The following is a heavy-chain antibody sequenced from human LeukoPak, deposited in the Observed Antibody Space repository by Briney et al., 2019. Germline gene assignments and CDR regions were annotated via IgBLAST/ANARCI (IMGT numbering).Heavy chain of an antibody. CDR3: ARLVDSSGYYDGTFDY. CDR2: IYYSGST. D-gene: IGHD3-22*01. CDR1: GGSIISSSYY. J-gene: IGHJ4*02. V-gene: IGHV4-39*01. Sequence: PSETLSLTCTVSGGSIISSSYYWGWIRQPPGKGLEWIGSIYYSGSTYYNPSLKSRVTISVDTSKNQFSLKLSSVTAADTAVYYCARLVDSSGYYDGTFDYWGQGNLVAVSS.